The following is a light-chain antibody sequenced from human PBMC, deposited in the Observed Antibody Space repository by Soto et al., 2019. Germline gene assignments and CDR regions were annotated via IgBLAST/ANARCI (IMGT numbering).Light chain of an antibody. J-gene: IGLJ3*02. Sequence: QSALTQPASVSGSPGESIIISCTGSSSDIGAYDYVSWYQHHPGRAPKVIIFEVNDRASGVSHRFSGSKSGNTASLIISGLQAEDEADYYCCSYTGTTSPWVFGGGTKLTVL. V-gene: IGLV2-14*01. CDR2: EVN. CDR3: CSYTGTTSPWV. CDR1: SSDIGAYDY.